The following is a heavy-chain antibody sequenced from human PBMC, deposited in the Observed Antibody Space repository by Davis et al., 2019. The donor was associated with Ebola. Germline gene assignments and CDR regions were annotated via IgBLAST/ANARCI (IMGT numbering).Heavy chain of an antibody. Sequence: PGGSLSLTCTVSGASISSHYWSWIRQPPGKGLEWIGYIYYSGSTNYNPSLKSRVTISVDTSKNQFSLKLSSVTAADTAVYYCARGGVGATALKVVNHWGQGTLVTVSS. J-gene: IGHJ5*02. CDR1: GASISSHY. CDR3: ARGGVGATALKVVNH. CDR2: IYYSGST. V-gene: IGHV4-59*11. D-gene: IGHD1-26*01.